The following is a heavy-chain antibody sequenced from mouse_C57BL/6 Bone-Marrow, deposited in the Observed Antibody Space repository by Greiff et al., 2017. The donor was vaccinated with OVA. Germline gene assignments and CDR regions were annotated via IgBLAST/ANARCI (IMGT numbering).Heavy chain of an antibody. D-gene: IGHD2-3*01. V-gene: IGHV1-78*01. Sequence: VKLQQSDAELVKPGASVKISCKVSGYTFTDHTIHWMKQRPEQGLEWIGYIYPRDGSTKYNEKFKGKATLTADKSSSTAYMQLNSLTSEDSAVYFCARPIYDGYWYFDVWGTGTTVTVSS. CDR1: GYTFTDHT. J-gene: IGHJ1*03. CDR2: IYPRDGST. CDR3: ARPIYDGYWYFDV.